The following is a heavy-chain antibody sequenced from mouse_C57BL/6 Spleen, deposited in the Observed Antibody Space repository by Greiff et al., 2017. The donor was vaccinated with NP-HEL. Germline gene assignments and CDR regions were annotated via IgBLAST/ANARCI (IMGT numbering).Heavy chain of an antibody. J-gene: IGHJ2*01. Sequence: VQLQQPGAELVRPGTSVKLSCKASGYTFTSYWMHWVKQRPGQGLEWIGVIDPSDSYTNYNQKFKGKATLTVDTSSSTAYMQLSSLTSEDSAVYYCARKDLDSSGPGYFDYWGQGTTLTVSS. CDR1: GYTFTSYW. V-gene: IGHV1-59*01. CDR2: IDPSDSYT. D-gene: IGHD3-2*02. CDR3: ARKDLDSSGPGYFDY.